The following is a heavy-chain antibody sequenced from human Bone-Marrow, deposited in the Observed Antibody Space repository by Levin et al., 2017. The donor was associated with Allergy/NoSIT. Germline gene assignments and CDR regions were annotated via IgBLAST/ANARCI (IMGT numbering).Heavy chain of an antibody. V-gene: IGHV4-39*01. Sequence: SETLSLTCSVSGDSVTRTSSYWGWXRQPPGKGLEWIGSIHYSGSTYYNPSLKSRVTVSVDTSKNQFSLRLTSVTAADTAVYYWARLNYTDSLNFHGMDVWGQGTTVTVSS. CDR1: GDSVTRTSSY. CDR3: ARLNYTDSLNFHGMDV. J-gene: IGHJ6*02. D-gene: IGHD4-17*01. CDR2: IHYSGST.